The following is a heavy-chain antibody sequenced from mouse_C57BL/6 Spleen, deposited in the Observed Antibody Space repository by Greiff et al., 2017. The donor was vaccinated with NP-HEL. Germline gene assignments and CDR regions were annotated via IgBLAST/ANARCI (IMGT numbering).Heavy chain of an antibody. D-gene: IGHD4-1*01. CDR2: IDPSDSYT. CDR1: GYTFTSYW. V-gene: IGHV1-69*01. J-gene: IGHJ1*03. CDR3: ASLTGTDFDV. Sequence: QVQLKQPGAELVMPGASVKLSCKASGYTFTSYWMHWVKQRPGQGLEWIGEIDPSDSYTNYNQKFKGKSTLTVDKSSSTAYMQLSSLTSEDSAVYYCASLTGTDFDVWGTGTTVTVSS.